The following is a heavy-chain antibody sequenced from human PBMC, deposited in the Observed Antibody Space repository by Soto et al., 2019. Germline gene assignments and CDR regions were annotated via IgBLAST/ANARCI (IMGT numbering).Heavy chain of an antibody. V-gene: IGHV3-48*02. CDR3: ARLGYCSGGSCFYFDY. D-gene: IGHD2-15*01. CDR2: ISSSSSTI. J-gene: IGHJ4*02. Sequence: EVQLVESGGGLVQPGGSLRLSCAASGFTFSSYSMNWVRQAPGKGLEWVSYISSSSSTIYYADSVKGRFTISRDNAKNSLYLQMNSLRDEDTTVYYCARLGYCSGGSCFYFDYWGQGTLVTVSS. CDR1: GFTFSSYS.